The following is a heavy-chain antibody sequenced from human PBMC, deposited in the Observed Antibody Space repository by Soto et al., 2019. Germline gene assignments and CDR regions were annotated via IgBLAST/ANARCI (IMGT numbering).Heavy chain of an antibody. CDR3: AREPFGNSETFYGSHHDY. J-gene: IGHJ4*02. Sequence: PSETLSLTCTVSGGSISSSSYYWGWIRQPPGKGLEWIATIYHSGSTYYNPSLKSRVTISLDMSKNQFSLSVRSVTAADTAVYFCAREPFGNSETFYGSHHDYWGQGTLVTVLL. D-gene: IGHD1-26*01. V-gene: IGHV4-39*07. CDR1: GGSISSSSYY. CDR2: IYHSGST.